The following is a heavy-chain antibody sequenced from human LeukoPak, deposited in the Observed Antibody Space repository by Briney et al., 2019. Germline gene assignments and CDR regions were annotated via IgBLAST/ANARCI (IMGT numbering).Heavy chain of an antibody. V-gene: IGHV4-4*07. CDR1: GGSISSNY. CDR3: ATGLPGDYDYNCFDS. CDR2: IHATGNT. J-gene: IGHJ4*02. Sequence: SETLSLTCTVSGGSISSNYWSWIRQPDGKGLAWIGRIHATGNTRSNPSLKSRITMSIDTSKNQFSLELSSVTAADTAVYFCATGLPGDYDYNCFDSWGQGTLVTVSS. D-gene: IGHD5-12*01.